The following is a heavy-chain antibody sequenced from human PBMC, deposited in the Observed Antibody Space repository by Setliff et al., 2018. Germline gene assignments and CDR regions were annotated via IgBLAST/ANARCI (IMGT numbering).Heavy chain of an antibody. CDR3: ARFPLRVSMVPI. J-gene: IGHJ3*02. Sequence: PSETLSLTCTVSGGSISSGTYYWTWIRQPAGQGLEWIGRIYTTGITNYNASLKSRVTISVDTSKNLFSLKLNSVTAADTAVYYCARFPLRVSMVPIWGQGTTVTV. CDR1: GGSISSGTYY. D-gene: IGHD3-10*01. CDR2: IYTTGIT. V-gene: IGHV4-61*02.